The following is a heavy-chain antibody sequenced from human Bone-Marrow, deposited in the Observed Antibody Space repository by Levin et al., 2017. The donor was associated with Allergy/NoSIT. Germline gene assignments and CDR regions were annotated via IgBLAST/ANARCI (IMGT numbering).Heavy chain of an antibody. CDR2: ISAYNGNT. D-gene: IGHD3-9*01. V-gene: IGHV1-18*01. CDR1: GYTFTSYG. CDR3: ARDRGYYNDY. J-gene: IGHJ4*02. Sequence: GESLKISCKASGYTFTSYGISWVRQAPGQGLEWMGWISAYNGNTNYAQKLQGRVTMTTDTSTSTAYMELRSLRSDDTAVYYCARDRGYYNDYWGQGTLVTVSS.